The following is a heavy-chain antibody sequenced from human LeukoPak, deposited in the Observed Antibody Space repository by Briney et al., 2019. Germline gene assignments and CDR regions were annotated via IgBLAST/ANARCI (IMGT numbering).Heavy chain of an antibody. CDR3: ARVRGRIAAAGTNWFDP. CDR2: ISYSGNT. V-gene: IGHV4-39*02. D-gene: IGHD6-13*01. CDR1: GGSISSRSYY. Sequence: PSETLSLTCTVSGGSISSRSYYWGWIRQPPGKGLECIGSISYSGNTYYNPSLKSRVTISVDTSKNHFSLKLTSVTAIDTGVYYCARVRGRIAAAGTNWFDPWGQGTLVTVPS. J-gene: IGHJ5*02.